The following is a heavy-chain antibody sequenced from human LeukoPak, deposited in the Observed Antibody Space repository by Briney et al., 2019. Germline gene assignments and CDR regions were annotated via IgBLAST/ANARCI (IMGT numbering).Heavy chain of an antibody. Sequence: ASVKVSCTASGHTFTGDFLHWVRQAPGQGLEWMGWVNPNSGGTKYAQKFQGRVTMTRDTSISTAYMELSRLRSDDTAVYFCAVVPPGEVAQPTGDFWGQGTLVTVSS. J-gene: IGHJ4*02. CDR2: VNPNSGGT. CDR3: AVVPPGEVAQPTGDF. V-gene: IGHV1-2*02. CDR1: GHTFTGDF. D-gene: IGHD5-24*01.